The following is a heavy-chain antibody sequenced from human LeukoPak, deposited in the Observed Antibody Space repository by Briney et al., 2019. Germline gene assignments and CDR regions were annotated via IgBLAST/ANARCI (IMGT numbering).Heavy chain of an antibody. Sequence: PGGSLRLSCAASGFTFSNYEMNWVRQAPGKGLEWAAFIRYDGSNKYYADSVKGRFTISRDNSKNTLYLQMNSLRAEDTAVYYCAKLEYAGATMHYWGQGTLVTVSS. V-gene: IGHV3-30*02. CDR3: AKLEYAGATMHY. CDR1: GFTFSNYE. D-gene: IGHD1-26*01. J-gene: IGHJ4*02. CDR2: IRYDGSNK.